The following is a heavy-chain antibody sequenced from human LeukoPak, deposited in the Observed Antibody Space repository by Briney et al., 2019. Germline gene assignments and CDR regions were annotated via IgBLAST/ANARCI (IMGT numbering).Heavy chain of an antibody. V-gene: IGHV3-48*01. CDR2: ISSSSSTI. CDR3: ARVEASGYDYGAFDY. Sequence: PGGSLRLSCAASGFSFSTYSMNWVRQAPGKGLEWVSHISSSSSTIYYADSVKGRFTISRDNAKNSLYLQMNSLRVEDTAVYYCARVEASGYDYGAFDYWGQGTLVTVSS. J-gene: IGHJ4*02. D-gene: IGHD5-12*01. CDR1: GFSFSTYS.